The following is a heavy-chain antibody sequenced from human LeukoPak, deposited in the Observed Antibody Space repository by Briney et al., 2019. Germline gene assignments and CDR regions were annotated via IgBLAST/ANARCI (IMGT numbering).Heavy chain of an antibody. V-gene: IGHV1-8*01. CDR1: GYTFTSYD. CDR3: ARGHDYGGPDY. Sequence: ASVKVSCKASGYTFTSYDINWVRQATGQGPEWMGFMNPNSGNTVYAQEFQGRVTMTRNTSITTAYMELNSLRSDDTAVYYCARGHDYGGPDYWGQGTLVTVSS. J-gene: IGHJ4*02. D-gene: IGHD4/OR15-4a*01. CDR2: MNPNSGNT.